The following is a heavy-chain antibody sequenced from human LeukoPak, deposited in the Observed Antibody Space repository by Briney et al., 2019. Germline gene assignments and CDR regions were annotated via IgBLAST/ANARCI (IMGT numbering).Heavy chain of an antibody. CDR2: ISSSSYI. V-gene: IGHV3-21*01. Sequence: GGSLRLSCAASGFTFSSYSMNWVRQAPGKGREGVSSISSSSYIYYADSVKGRFTISRDNAKNSLYLQMNSLRAEDTAVYYCARGGMWTSGNMDVWGKGTTVTVSS. CDR1: GFTFSSYS. D-gene: IGHD1-26*01. CDR3: ARGGMWTSGNMDV. J-gene: IGHJ6*03.